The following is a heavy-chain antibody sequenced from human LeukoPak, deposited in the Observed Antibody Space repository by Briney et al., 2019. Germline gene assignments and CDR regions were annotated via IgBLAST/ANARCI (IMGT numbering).Heavy chain of an antibody. V-gene: IGHV3-30*02. Sequence: GGSLRLSCAASGFTFGSYGMHWVRQAPGKGLEWVAFVRYDGSNKYYADSVKGRFTISRDSSKNTLYLQMNSLRPEDTAVYYCAKGRGQSYPHYYFDSWGQGTLVTVSS. CDR1: GFTFGSYG. J-gene: IGHJ4*02. D-gene: IGHD5-18*01. CDR2: VRYDGSNK. CDR3: AKGRGQSYPHYYFDS.